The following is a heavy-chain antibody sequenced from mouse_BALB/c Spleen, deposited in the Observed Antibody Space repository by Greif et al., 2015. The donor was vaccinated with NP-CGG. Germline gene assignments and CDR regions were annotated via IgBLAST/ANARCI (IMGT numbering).Heavy chain of an antibody. CDR2: IDPSDSYT. J-gene: IGHJ2*01. CDR3: ARNPLGSSYENFDY. V-gene: IGHV1-69*02. Sequence: QVQLQQPGAELVKPGASVKLSCKASGYTFTSYWMHWVKQRPGQGLEWIGEIDPSDSYTNYNQKFKGKATLTVDKSSSTAYMQLSSLTSEDSAVYYCARNPLGSSYENFDYWGQGTTLTVSS. D-gene: IGHD1-1*01. CDR1: GYTFTSYW.